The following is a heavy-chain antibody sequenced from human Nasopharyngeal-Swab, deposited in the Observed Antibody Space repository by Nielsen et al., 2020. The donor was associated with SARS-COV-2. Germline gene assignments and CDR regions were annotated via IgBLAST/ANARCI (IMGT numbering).Heavy chain of an antibody. CDR2: INHSGST. J-gene: IGHJ4*02. CDR1: GGSFSGYY. D-gene: IGHD2-21*02. V-gene: IGHV4-34*01. CDR3: ARGPVVAYCGGDCYSEVILPGFHY. Sequence: SETLSLTCAVYGGSFSGYYWSWIRQPPGKGLEWIGEINHSGSTNYSPSLKSRVTISVDTSKNQFSLKLSSVTAADTALYYCARGPVVAYCGGDCYSEVILPGFHYWGQGTLVTVSS.